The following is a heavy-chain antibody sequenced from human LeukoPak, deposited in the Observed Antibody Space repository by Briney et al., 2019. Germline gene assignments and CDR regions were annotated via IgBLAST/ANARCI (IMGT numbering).Heavy chain of an antibody. CDR3: ARDSSGGWLTVDY. CDR1: GYTFTSYH. D-gene: IGHD3-16*01. Sequence: ASVKVSCKAFGYTFTSYHYHWVRQAPGQGLEWMGVINPNNSNTGYPQNFQDRVTMTRDTSTSTLYSELSSLRPEDTAVYYCARDSSGGWLTVDYWGQGTLVTVSS. V-gene: IGHV1-46*01. J-gene: IGHJ4*02. CDR2: INPNNSNT.